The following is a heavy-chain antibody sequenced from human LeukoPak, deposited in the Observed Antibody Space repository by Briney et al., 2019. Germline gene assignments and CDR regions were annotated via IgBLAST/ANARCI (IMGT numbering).Heavy chain of an antibody. CDR3: ARGEPTVTTSKPYYYYYYMDV. CDR1: GGSISSYY. J-gene: IGHJ6*03. D-gene: IGHD4-17*01. Sequence: PSETLSLTCTASGGSISSYYWSWIRQPPGKGLEWIGYIYYSGSTNYNPSLKSRVTISVDTSKNQFSLKLSSVTAADTAVYYCARGEPTVTTSKPYYYYYYMDVWGKGTTVTVSS. V-gene: IGHV4-59*01. CDR2: IYYSGST.